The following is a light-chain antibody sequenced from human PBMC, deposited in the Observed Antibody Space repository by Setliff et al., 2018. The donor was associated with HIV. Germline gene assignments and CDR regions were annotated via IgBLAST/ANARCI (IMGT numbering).Light chain of an antibody. Sequence: QSALARPASVSGSPGQSITISCSGTNSDIGSHDYVSWYQQHPGKAPKLIIFSVTYRPSGVSDRFSGSKSGNTASLTISGLQPEDEADYYCASHRDTNTLEVFGTGTKVTVL. J-gene: IGLJ1*01. V-gene: IGLV2-14*03. CDR2: SVT. CDR1: NSDIGSHDY. CDR3: ASHRDTNTLEV.